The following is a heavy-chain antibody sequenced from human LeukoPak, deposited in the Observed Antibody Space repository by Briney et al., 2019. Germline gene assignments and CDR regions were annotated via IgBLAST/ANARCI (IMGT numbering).Heavy chain of an antibody. CDR2: ISSNGGST. CDR3: ARDGERRLEPPTYYYYYYYMDV. V-gene: IGHV3-64*01. Sequence: GGSLRLSCAASGFTFSSYAMHWVRQAPGKGLEYVSAISSNGGSTYYANSVKGRFTISRDDSKNTLYLQMGSLRAEDMAVYYCARDGERRLEPPTYYYYYYYMDVWGKGTTVTVSS. CDR1: GFTFSSYA. D-gene: IGHD1-1*01. J-gene: IGHJ6*03.